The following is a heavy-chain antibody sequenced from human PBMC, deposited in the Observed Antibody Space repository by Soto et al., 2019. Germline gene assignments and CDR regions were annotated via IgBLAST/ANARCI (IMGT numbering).Heavy chain of an antibody. V-gene: IGHV3-15*01. D-gene: IGHD3-16*02. J-gene: IGHJ4*02. CDR1: SVAIVLPS. CDR2: IKSKTDGGKT. CDR3: STDLSLALETSDY. Sequence: GGSITESCATTSVAIVLPSLMWSPAAPGKGLEWVGRIKSKTDGGKTDYAAPVKGRFTISRDDSKNTLYLQMNSLKTEVSAVFYCSTDLSLALETSDYWCQ.